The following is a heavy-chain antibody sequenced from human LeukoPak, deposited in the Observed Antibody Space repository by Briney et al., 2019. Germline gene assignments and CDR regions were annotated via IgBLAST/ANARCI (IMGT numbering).Heavy chain of an antibody. CDR1: GGSINSIYW. J-gene: IGHJ5*02. D-gene: IGHD3-3*01. CDR3: ARNYESGYSIGP. Sequence: PSGTLSLTCAGSGGSINSIYWWSWVCQPPGKGLEWIGEIQHSGNINYNLSLKSRVTISVDKSKNQFSLTVTSVTAADTAIYYCARNYESGYSIGPWGQGTLVTVSS. V-gene: IGHV4-4*02. CDR2: IQHSGNI.